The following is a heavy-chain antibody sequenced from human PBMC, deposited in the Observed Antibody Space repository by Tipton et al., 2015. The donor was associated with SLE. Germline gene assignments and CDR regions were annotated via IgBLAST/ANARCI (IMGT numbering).Heavy chain of an antibody. CDR2: INHSGST. J-gene: IGHJ3*02. Sequence: TLSLTCAVYGGSFSGYYWSWIRQPPGKRLEWIGEINHSGSTNYNPSLKSRVTISVDTSKNQFSLKLSSVTAADTAVYYCARGLYDSSGYYFYAFDIWGQGTMVTVSS. V-gene: IGHV4-34*01. CDR3: ARGLYDSSGYYFYAFDI. D-gene: IGHD3-22*01. CDR1: GGSFSGYY.